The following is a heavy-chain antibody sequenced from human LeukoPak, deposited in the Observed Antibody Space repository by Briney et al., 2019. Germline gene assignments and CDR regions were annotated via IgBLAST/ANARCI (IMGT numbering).Heavy chain of an antibody. CDR3: ARVGGYCSGGSCYYNYYYMDA. J-gene: IGHJ6*03. CDR2: IYYSGST. CDR1: GGSISSYY. V-gene: IGHV4-59*01. Sequence: PSETLSLTCTVSGGSISSYYWSWIRQPPGKGLEWIGYIYYSGSTNYNPSLKSRVTISVDTSKKQFSLKLSSVTAADTAVYYCARVGGYCSGGSCYYNYYYMDAWGKGTTVTVSS. D-gene: IGHD2-15*01.